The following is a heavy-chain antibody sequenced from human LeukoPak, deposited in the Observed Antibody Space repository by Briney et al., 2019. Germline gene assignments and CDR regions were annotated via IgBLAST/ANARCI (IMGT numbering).Heavy chain of an antibody. Sequence: SETLSLTCTVFGGSISSYYWSWIRQPPGKGLEWIGYIYYSGSTNYNPSLKSRVTISVDTSKNQFSLKLSSVTAADTAVYYCARMGATTPGAANPDYWGQGTLVTVSS. CDR3: ARMGATTPGAANPDY. CDR1: GGSISSYY. CDR2: IYYSGST. V-gene: IGHV4-59*01. J-gene: IGHJ4*02. D-gene: IGHD1-1*01.